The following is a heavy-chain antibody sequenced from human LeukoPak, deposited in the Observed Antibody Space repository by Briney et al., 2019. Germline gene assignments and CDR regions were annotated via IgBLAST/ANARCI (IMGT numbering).Heavy chain of an antibody. Sequence: SETLSLTCTVSGGSMSYHYWSWIRQPPGKGLEWIGYIHYSGSPNYNSSLKSRVSISVDTSKNQFSLKLSSVTAADTAVYYCARDRLYYFDHWGQGTLVTVSS. CDR1: GGSMSYHY. J-gene: IGHJ4*02. V-gene: IGHV4-59*11. CDR3: ARDRLYYFDH. D-gene: IGHD6-6*01. CDR2: IHYSGSP.